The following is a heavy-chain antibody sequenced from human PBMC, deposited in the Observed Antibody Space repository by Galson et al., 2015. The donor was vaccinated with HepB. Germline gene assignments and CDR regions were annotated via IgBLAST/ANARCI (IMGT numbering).Heavy chain of an antibody. V-gene: IGHV6-1*01. D-gene: IGHD2-15*01. CDR1: GDSVSSNSAA. CDR3: ARDRIYCTGGSCYPTFDF. J-gene: IGHJ4*02. CDR2: TYYRSKWYS. Sequence: CAISGDSVSSNSAAWNWIRQSPSRGLEWLGRTYYRSKWYSDYAVSVKSRITINPDTSKNQFSLHLNSVTPEDTAVYYCARDRIYCTGGSCYPTFDFWGQGTLVTVSS.